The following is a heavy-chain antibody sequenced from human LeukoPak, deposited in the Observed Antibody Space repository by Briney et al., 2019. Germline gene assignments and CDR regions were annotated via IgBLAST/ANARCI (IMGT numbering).Heavy chain of an antibody. D-gene: IGHD3-9*01. CDR3: ARGGIQTGYYDY. Sequence: SETLSLTCTVSGGSISSGGYYWSWIRQHPGKGLEWIGYIYYSGSTYYNPSLKSRVTISVDTSKNQFSLKLSSVTAADTAVYYCARGGIQTGYYDYWGQGTLVTVSS. V-gene: IGHV4-31*03. CDR1: GGSISSGGYY. CDR2: IYYSGST. J-gene: IGHJ4*02.